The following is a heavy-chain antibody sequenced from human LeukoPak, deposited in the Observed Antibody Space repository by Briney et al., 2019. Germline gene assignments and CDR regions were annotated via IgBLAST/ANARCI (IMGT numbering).Heavy chain of an antibody. Sequence: PGGSLRLSCAASGFTFTSYAMTWVRQAPGKGLEWVSAISGSGGSTYYADSVKGRFTISRDNSKNTLYLQMNSLRAEDTAVYYCAKYSSSWYVAAFDYWGQGTLVTVSS. CDR1: GFTFTSYA. J-gene: IGHJ4*02. CDR3: AKYSSSWYVAAFDY. V-gene: IGHV3-23*01. CDR2: ISGSGGST. D-gene: IGHD6-13*01.